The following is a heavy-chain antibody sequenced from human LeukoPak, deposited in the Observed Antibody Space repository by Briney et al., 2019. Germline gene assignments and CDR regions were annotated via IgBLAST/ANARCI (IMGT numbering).Heavy chain of an antibody. D-gene: IGHD3-10*01. V-gene: IGHV3-33*01. CDR2: IWYDGSNK. CDR3: AREGDYGSGSYADFDY. CDR1: GFTFSSYG. Sequence: GGSLRLSCAASGFTFSSYGMHWVRQAPGKGLEWVAVIWYDGSNKYYADSVKGRFTISRDNSKNTLYLQMNSLRAEDTAVYYCAREGDYGSGSYADFDYWGQGTLVTVSS. J-gene: IGHJ4*02.